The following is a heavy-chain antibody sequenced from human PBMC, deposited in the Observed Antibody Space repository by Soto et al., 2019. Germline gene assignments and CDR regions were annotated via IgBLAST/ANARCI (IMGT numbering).Heavy chain of an antibody. CDR3: ASNYGSGYRAFDS. Sequence: QVQLVQSGAEVKSAGSSVKVSCKASGDTFNFYSINWVRQAPGLGLGWVGRVNPILSMSNYAQRFQGRVTMTADKSTGTAYMELRSLRSEDTAIYYCASNYGSGYRAFDSRGQGALVIVSS. V-gene: IGHV1-69*02. CDR2: VNPILSMS. D-gene: IGHD3-10*01. J-gene: IGHJ4*02. CDR1: GDTFNFYS.